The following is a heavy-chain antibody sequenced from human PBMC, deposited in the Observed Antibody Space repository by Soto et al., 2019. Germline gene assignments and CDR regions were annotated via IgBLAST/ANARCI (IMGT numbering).Heavy chain of an antibody. Sequence: GGSLRLSCAASGFTFSSYGMHWVRQAPGKGLEWVAVIWYDGSNKYYADSVKGRFTISRDNSKNTLYLQMNSLRAEDTAVYYCARDTKDYGMDVWGQGTTVTVSS. V-gene: IGHV3-33*01. J-gene: IGHJ6*02. CDR3: ARDTKDYGMDV. D-gene: IGHD2-8*01. CDR2: IWYDGSNK. CDR1: GFTFSSYG.